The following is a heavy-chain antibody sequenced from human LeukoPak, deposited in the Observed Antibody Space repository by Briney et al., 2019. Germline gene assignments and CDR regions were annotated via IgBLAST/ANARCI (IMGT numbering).Heavy chain of an antibody. CDR2: INSDGSST. CDR3: ARDRGYCSSTSCYDNH. J-gene: IGHJ5*02. V-gene: IGHV3-74*01. D-gene: IGHD2-2*01. Sequence: GGPLRLSCAASVFTFSSYWMHWVRQAPGKGLVWVSRINSDGSSTSYADSVKGRFTISRDNAKNTLYLQMNSLRAEDTAVYYCARDRGYCSSTSCYDNHWGQGTLVTVSS. CDR1: VFTFSSYW.